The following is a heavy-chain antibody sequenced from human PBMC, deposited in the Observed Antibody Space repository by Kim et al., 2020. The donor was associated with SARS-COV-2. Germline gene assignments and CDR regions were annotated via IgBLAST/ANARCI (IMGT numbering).Heavy chain of an antibody. J-gene: IGHJ6*01. Sequence: SETLSLTCTVSGGSISSNYWCWIRLPPRQGLGWIGYGCYSCSTNSNPSPKSRSRISVYTSTNQISLKLSSVTATATALSDCAGHQRGFPVFGVVINYNYG. CDR2: GCYSCST. V-gene: IGHV4-59*08. CDR1: GGSISSNY. CDR3: AGHQRGFPVFGVVINYNYG. D-gene: IGHD3-3*01.